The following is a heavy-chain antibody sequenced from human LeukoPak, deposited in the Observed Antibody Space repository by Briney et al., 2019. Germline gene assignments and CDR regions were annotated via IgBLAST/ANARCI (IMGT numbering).Heavy chain of an antibody. Sequence: GASVKVSCKASGYAFISYGIIWVRQAPGQGLEWMGWISVYNGNTNYAQKLQGRVTMTTDTSTSTAYMELRSLRSDDTAVYYCARDDSDYVYGCDYRGQGTLVTVSS. CDR3: ARDDSDYVYGCDY. J-gene: IGHJ4*02. CDR1: GYAFISYG. D-gene: IGHD4-11*01. CDR2: ISVYNGNT. V-gene: IGHV1-18*01.